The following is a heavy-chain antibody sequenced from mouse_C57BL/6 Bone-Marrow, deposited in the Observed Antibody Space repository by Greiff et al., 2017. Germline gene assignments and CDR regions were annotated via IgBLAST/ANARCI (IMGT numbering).Heavy chain of an antibody. CDR1: GFNIKDDY. V-gene: IGHV14-4*01. CDR2: IDPENGDT. J-gene: IGHJ3*01. Sequence: EVQLQQSGAELVRPGASVKLSCTASGFNIKDDYMHWVKQRPEQGLEWIGWIDPENGDTEYASKFQGKATITADTSSNTAYLQLSSLTSEDTAVYYCTTWPPSWFAYWGQGTLVTVSA. CDR3: TTWPPSWFAY.